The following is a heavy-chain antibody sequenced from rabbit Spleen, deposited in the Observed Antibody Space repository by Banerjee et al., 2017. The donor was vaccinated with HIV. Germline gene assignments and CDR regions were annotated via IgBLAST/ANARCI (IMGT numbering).Heavy chain of an antibody. CDR3: ARDTGSSFLSYDMNL. CDR1: GFSFSSNYY. V-gene: IGHV1S45*01. CDR2: IYTGSSSGFN. D-gene: IGHD8-1*01. Sequence: QEQLEESGGDLVKPEGSLTLTCTASGFSFSSNYYMCWFRQAPGKGLEWIACIYTGSSSGFNTFEAWGESRFTCSKTSSTTVTLQITSLTVAATATYFCARDTGSSFLSYDMNLWGPGTLVTVS. J-gene: IGHJ6*01.